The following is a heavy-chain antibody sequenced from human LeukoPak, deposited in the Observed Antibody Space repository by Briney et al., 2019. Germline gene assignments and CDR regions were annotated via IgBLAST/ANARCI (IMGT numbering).Heavy chain of an antibody. CDR2: IYYSGST. V-gene: IGHV4-31*03. CDR3: ARTDGYNSPDAFDI. D-gene: IGHD5-24*01. Sequence: ASETLSLTCTVSGGSISSGGYYWSWIRQHPGKGLEWIGYIYYSGSTYYNPSHKSRVTISVDTSKNQFSLKLSSVTAADTAVYYCARTDGYNSPDAFDIWGQGTMVTVSS. J-gene: IGHJ3*02. CDR1: GGSISSGGYY.